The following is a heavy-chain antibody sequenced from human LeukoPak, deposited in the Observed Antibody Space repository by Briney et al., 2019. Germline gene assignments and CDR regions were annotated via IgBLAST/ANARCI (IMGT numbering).Heavy chain of an antibody. D-gene: IGHD6-6*01. CDR2: ISSSSSTI. Sequence: GGSLRLSCAASGFTFSSYSMNWVRQAPGKGLEWVSYISSSSSTIYYADSVKGRFTISRDNSKNTLYLQMNSLRAEDTAVYYCARGHGSTDSSSSVRYAFDIWGQGTMVTVSS. CDR3: ARGHGSTDSSSSVRYAFDI. CDR1: GFTFSSYS. J-gene: IGHJ3*02. V-gene: IGHV3-48*01.